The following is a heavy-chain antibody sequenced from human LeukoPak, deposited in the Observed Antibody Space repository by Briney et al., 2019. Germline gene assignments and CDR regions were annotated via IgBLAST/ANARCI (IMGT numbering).Heavy chain of an antibody. CDR3: GRGFALVPAGIPDY. J-gene: IGHJ4*02. D-gene: IGHD2-2*01. CDR1: GFTFSNFW. Sequence: GGSLRLSCAASGFTFSNFWMHWVRQAPGEGLVWVSRISSDGSSTTYADSVKGRFTISRDNAKNTLYLQMNSLTAEDTAVYYCGRGFALVPAGIPDYWGQGTLVTVSS. V-gene: IGHV3-74*01. CDR2: ISSDGSST.